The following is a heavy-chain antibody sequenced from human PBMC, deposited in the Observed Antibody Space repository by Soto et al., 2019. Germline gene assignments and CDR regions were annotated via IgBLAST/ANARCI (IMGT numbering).Heavy chain of an antibody. CDR2: ISAYNGNT. J-gene: IGHJ3*02. CDR1: GYTFTNYA. Sequence: GASVKVSCKASGYTFTNYAMHWVRQAPGQGLEWMGWISAYNGNTKEAQKLQGRVTMTTDSSTSTAYMDLRSLISDDTAVYYCARGVHDSSGFDAPDIWGQGTTVTVSS. V-gene: IGHV1-18*01. CDR3: ARGVHDSSGFDAPDI. D-gene: IGHD3-22*01.